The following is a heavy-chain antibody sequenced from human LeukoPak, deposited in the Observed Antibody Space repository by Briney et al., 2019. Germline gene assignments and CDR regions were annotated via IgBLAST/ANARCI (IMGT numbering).Heavy chain of an antibody. D-gene: IGHD6-19*01. V-gene: IGHV1-46*01. CDR1: GYTFTSYY. CDR3: ARAFDXSSGXSHYYYYGMDV. J-gene: IGHJ6*02. Sequence: GASVKVSCKASGYTFTSYYMHWVRQAPGQGLEWMGIINPSGGSTSYAQKFQGRVTMTRDTSTSTVYMELSSLRSEDTAVYYCARAFDXSSGXSHYYYYGMDVWGQGTTVTVSS. CDR2: INPSGGST.